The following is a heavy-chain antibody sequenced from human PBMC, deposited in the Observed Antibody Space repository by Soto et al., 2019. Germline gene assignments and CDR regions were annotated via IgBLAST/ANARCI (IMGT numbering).Heavy chain of an antibody. V-gene: IGHV4-59*08. D-gene: IGHD5-12*01. J-gene: IGHJ5*02. CDR3: ARRDGYGWFDP. CDR2: VSYSGNT. Sequence: QVQLQESGPGLVKPSETLSLTCPVSGGSISAYYWSWIRQPPGKGLEWIGSVSYSGNTEYNPSLRSRLTIPVDPSRNQFSLRLSSVTAADTAVYYCARRDGYGWFDPWGQGTLVTVSS. CDR1: GGSISAYY.